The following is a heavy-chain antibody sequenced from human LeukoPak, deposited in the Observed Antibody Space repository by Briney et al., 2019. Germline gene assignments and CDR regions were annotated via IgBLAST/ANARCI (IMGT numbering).Heavy chain of an antibody. J-gene: IGHJ5*02. V-gene: IGHV4-39*01. CDR1: GGSISSDYY. Sequence: SETLSLTCTVSGGSISSDYYWGWIRQPPGKGLDWIGNIYYRGTTYYNPSLKSRVTMSVDTSKNQFSLKLTSVTAADTAVYYCARQPHAFDNWFDPWGQGTLVTVSS. CDR2: IYYRGTT. D-gene: IGHD3-10*01. CDR3: ARQPHAFDNWFDP.